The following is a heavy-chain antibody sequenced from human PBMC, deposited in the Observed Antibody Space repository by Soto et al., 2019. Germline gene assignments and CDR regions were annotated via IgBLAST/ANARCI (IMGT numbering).Heavy chain of an antibody. Sequence: PGGSLRLSCAASGFTVSSNYMSWVRQAPGKGLEWVSVIYSGGSTYYADSVKGRFTISRDNSKNTLYLQMNSLRAEDTAVYYCAKGQLELPYYFDYWGQGTLVTVSS. D-gene: IGHD1-7*01. J-gene: IGHJ4*02. CDR1: GFTVSSNY. CDR2: IYSGGST. CDR3: AKGQLELPYYFDY. V-gene: IGHV3-53*01.